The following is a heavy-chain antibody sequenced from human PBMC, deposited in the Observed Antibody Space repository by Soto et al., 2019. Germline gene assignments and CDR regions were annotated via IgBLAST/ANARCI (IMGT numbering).Heavy chain of an antibody. CDR1: GFTFSSYA. V-gene: IGHV3-23*01. D-gene: IGHD6-13*01. J-gene: IGHJ6*02. CDR3: AKYSPSIAAAVSPPYYYYGMDV. Sequence: SLRLSCAASGFTFSSYAMSWVRQAPGKGLEWVSAISGSGGSTYYADSVKGRFTISRDNSKNTLYLQMNSLRAEDTAVYYCAKYSPSIAAAVSPPYYYYGMDVWGQGTTVTVSS. CDR2: ISGSGGST.